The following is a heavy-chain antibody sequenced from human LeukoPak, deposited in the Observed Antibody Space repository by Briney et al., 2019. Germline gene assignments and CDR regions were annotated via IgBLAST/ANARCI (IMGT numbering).Heavy chain of an antibody. CDR1: GYTFSSYG. J-gene: IGHJ4*02. D-gene: IGHD2-15*01. V-gene: IGHV1-18*01. CDR3: ARADIIVVADATPVGSAFEY. Sequence: ASLKVSCKTSGYTFSSYGISWLRQAPGQGLEWMGWISAYKGDTDYAQKFQGRLTVTRDTSTSTAYMELQSLTSDDTAVYYCARADIIVVADATPVGSAFEYWGQGALITVSS. CDR2: ISAYKGDT.